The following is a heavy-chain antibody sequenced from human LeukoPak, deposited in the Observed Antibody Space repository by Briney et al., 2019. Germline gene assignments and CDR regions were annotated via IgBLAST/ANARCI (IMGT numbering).Heavy chain of an antibody. CDR3: ARDSSWDAFDI. D-gene: IGHD6-13*01. CDR2: IWYNGSNK. Sequence: GGSLRPPFEAPGFTFSSYGMHWVRQAPGKGLEWVAVIWYNGSNKYYADSVKGRFTISRDNSKNTLYLQMNSLRAEDTAVYYCARDSSWDAFDIWGQGTMVTVSS. CDR1: GFTFSSYG. V-gene: IGHV3-33*01. J-gene: IGHJ3*02.